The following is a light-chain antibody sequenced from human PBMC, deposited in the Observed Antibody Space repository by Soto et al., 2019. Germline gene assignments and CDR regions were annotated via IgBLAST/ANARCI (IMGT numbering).Light chain of an antibody. V-gene: IGKV1-5*03. CDR1: QSISSW. Sequence: DIPMTKLLSPLYPLLGDRLPITCRASQSISSWLAWYQQKPGKDPKFLIYKASSLEGGVPSRFSGSGSGTEFTLTISSLQPDDYATYDCQQYHSFWTFGQGTKVDIK. J-gene: IGKJ1*01. CDR2: KAS. CDR3: QQYHSFWT.